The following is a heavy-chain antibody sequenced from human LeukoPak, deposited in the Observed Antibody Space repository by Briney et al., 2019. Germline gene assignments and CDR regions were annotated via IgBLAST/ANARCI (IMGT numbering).Heavy chain of an antibody. J-gene: IGHJ4*02. D-gene: IGHD2-15*01. V-gene: IGHV4-59*08. CDR1: DDSISSYH. CDR3: ATYTRHCSGGTCYSIDY. Sequence: PSQTLSLTCTVSDDSISSYHWTWIRQPPGRGLEWIGYVYYSGSTNYNPSLKSRVTISLDTSNNQFSLKLGSVTAADTAIYYCATYTRHCSGGTCYSIDYWGQGTLVTVSS. CDR2: VYYSGST.